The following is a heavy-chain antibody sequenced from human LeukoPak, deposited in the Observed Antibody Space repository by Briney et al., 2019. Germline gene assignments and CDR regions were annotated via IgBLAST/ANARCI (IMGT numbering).Heavy chain of an antibody. CDR1: GFTFSAYA. J-gene: IGHJ4*02. Sequence: GGSLRLSCAASGFTFSAYAMSWVRQAPGKGLEWVSSISPDGSRTAYADSVKGRFTISRENARYTLYLQLNSLGAEDTAVYYCARVSSLWSFDYWGQGTLVTVSS. D-gene: IGHD3-10*01. CDR3: ARVSSLWSFDY. CDR2: ISPDGSRT. V-gene: IGHV3-74*01.